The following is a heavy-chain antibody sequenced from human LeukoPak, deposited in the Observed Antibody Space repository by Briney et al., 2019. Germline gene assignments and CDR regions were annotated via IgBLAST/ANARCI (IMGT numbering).Heavy chain of an antibody. J-gene: IGHJ2*01. D-gene: IGHD6-13*01. Sequence: SEXLSLTCAXYXXSFSGYYWSWIRQPPGKGLEWIGEINHSGSTNYNPSLKSRVTMSVDTSKNQFSLKLSSVTAADTAVYYCARAITAAAGIYFDLWGRGTLVTVSS. CDR1: XXSFSGYY. CDR3: ARAITAAAGIYFDL. V-gene: IGHV4-34*01. CDR2: INHSGST.